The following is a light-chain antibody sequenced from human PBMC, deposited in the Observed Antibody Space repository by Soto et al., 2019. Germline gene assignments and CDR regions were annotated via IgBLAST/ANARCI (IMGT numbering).Light chain of an antibody. CDR1: SAHSMYD. CDR2: IYSDGRH. CDR3: QTWGAGTQL. J-gene: IGLJ3*02. V-gene: IGLV4-69*01. Sequence: QLVLTQSPAASASLGGSVKLTCTLSSAHSMYDIAWHQQQPQKGPRFLMKIYSDGRHIKGDGITDRFSGSSSGPERYLTISSLQSEDEADYYCQTWGAGTQLFGGGTKLTVL.